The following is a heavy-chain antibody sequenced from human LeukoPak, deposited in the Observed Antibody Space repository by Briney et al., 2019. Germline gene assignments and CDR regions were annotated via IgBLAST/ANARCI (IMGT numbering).Heavy chain of an antibody. V-gene: IGHV1-24*01. D-gene: IGHD3-10*01. CDR2: FYPEDGET. CDR1: GYTLTELS. CDR3: AIDQRSAGLGFVYGSGSFNGLDV. J-gene: IGHJ6*02. Sequence: ASVKVSCKIFGYTLTELSMHWGRQAPGKGLEWMGGFYPEDGETIYAQKFQGRVTMTEDTSTDTGYLELSSLKSEDTDVYHCAIDQRSAGLGFVYGSGSFNGLDVWGQGTTVTVSS.